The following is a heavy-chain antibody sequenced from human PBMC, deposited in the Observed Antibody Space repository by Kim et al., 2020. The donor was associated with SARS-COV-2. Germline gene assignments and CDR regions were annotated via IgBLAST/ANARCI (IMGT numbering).Heavy chain of an antibody. V-gene: IGHV3-7*01. CDR3: ATSAAAGRRYYYYYGMDV. CDR1: GLTFSSFW. Sequence: GGSLRLSCAGSGLTFSSFWMTWVRQAPGKGLEWVANIKQDGSEKNYVDSVKCRFTISRDNAKNSLYLQMISLRAEDTAVYYCATSAAAGRRYYYYYGMDV. CDR2: IKQDGSEK. D-gene: IGHD6-13*01. J-gene: IGHJ6*01.